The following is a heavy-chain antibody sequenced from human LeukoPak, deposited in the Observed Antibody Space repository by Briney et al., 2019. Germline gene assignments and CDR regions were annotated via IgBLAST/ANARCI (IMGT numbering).Heavy chain of an antibody. CDR1: GFNFYSYA. V-gene: IGHV3-23*01. CDR2: LSGNGGST. CDR3: ARDHRRAYTGYDMPAD. D-gene: IGHD5-12*01. J-gene: IGHJ4*02. Sequence: GGSLRLSCAASGFNFYSYALTWVRQAPGKGLEWVAALSGNGGSTYFADSVKGRFTISRDNSKNTLYLQMNGLRVEDTAVYYCARDHRRAYTGYDMPADWGQGTLVTVSS.